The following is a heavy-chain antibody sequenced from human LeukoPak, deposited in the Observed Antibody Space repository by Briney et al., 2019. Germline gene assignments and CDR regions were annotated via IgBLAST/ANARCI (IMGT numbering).Heavy chain of an antibody. J-gene: IGHJ4*02. D-gene: IGHD6-19*01. CDR3: ARDIGYSSGWSQGFDY. CDR2: ISAYNGNT. V-gene: IGHV1-18*01. CDR1: GGTFSSYA. Sequence: ASVKVSCKASGGTFSSYAISWVRQAPGQGLEWMGWISAYNGNTNYAQKLQGRVTMTTDTSTSTAYMELRSLRSDDTAVYYCARDIGYSSGWSQGFDYWGQGTLVTVSS.